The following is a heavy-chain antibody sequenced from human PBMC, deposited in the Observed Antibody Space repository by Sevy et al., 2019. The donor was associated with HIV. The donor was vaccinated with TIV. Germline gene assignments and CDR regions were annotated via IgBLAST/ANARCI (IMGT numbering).Heavy chain of an antibody. V-gene: IGHV3-21*01. CDR1: GFTVNSNY. Sequence: GGSLRLSCAASGFTVNSNYMTWVRQAPGKGLEWVSSISSSSSYIYYADSVKGRFTISRDNAKNSLYLQMNSLRAEDTAVYYCARGYYDFWSGLIGYWGQGTLVTVSS. J-gene: IGHJ4*02. CDR2: ISSSSSYI. D-gene: IGHD3-3*01. CDR3: ARGYYDFWSGLIGY.